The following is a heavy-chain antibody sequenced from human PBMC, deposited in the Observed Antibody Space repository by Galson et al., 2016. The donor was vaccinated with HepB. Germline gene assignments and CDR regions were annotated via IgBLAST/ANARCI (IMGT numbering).Heavy chain of an antibody. Sequence: SLRLSCAASGFTFSAYTMHWVRQAPGRGLDFVSTITRDGDDTWYADSVKGRFTISRDNFKNTVYLQMTTLRHADTAIYYCVKDLGVRFLESGTFDYWGQGTLVTVSS. V-gene: IGHV3-64D*06. CDR3: VKDLGVRFLESGTFDY. D-gene: IGHD3-3*01. CDR2: ITRDGDDT. J-gene: IGHJ4*02. CDR1: GFTFSAYT.